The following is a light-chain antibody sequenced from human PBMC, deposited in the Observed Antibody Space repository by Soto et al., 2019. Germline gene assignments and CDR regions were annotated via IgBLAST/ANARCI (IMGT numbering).Light chain of an antibody. V-gene: IGKV3-11*01. CDR3: QQYNSYSPLT. CDR1: QYVGTR. CDR2: YTS. J-gene: IGKJ4*01. Sequence: EIVLTQSPATLSSSPGETATLSCRASQYVGTRLAWYQHKPGQAHRLLIYYTSNRATGIPARFSGSGSGTEFTLTISSLHPDDFATYYCQQYNSYSPLTFGGGTKVDIK.